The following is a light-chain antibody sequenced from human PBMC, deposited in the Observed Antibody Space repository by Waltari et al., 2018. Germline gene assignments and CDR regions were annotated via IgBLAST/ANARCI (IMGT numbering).Light chain of an antibody. Sequence: DIVMTQSPDSLAVSLGERATINCKSSQSVLYSSNNKNHLAWFQQKPGQPPKLLLYWASTRQSGVPDRFSGSGSGTDFTLTISTLQADDVAVYYCQQYYGIPWTLGQGTKVEIK. V-gene: IGKV4-1*01. CDR2: WAS. CDR3: QQYYGIPWT. CDR1: QSVLYSSNNKNH. J-gene: IGKJ1*01.